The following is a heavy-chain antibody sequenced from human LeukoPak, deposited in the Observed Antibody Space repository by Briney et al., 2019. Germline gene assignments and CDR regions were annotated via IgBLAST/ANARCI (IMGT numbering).Heavy chain of an antibody. CDR2: IYTSGST. V-gene: IGHV4-61*02. Sequence: SQTLSLTCTVSGGSTSSGSYYWRWIRQPAGKGLEWIGRIYTSGSTNYNPSLKSRVTISVDTSKNQFSLKLSSVTAADTAVYYCASGHYYDSSGYYGLGYWGQGTLVTVSS. CDR1: GGSTSSGSYY. CDR3: ASGHYYDSSGYYGLGY. J-gene: IGHJ4*02. D-gene: IGHD3-22*01.